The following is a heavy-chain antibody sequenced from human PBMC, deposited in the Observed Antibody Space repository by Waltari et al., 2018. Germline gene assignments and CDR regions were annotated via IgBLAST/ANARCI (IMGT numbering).Heavy chain of an antibody. Sequence: QVQLQESGPGLVKPSATLSLTCTVSGGSISSYYWSWIRHPPGKGLDWIGYIYYSGSTNYNPSLKSLVTISVDTSKNQFSLKLSSVTAADTAVYYCARGSRIVVVAATRFDYWGQGTLVTVSS. CDR2: IYYSGST. V-gene: IGHV4-59*01. J-gene: IGHJ4*02. CDR3: ARGSRIVVVAATRFDY. CDR1: GGSISSYY. D-gene: IGHD2-15*01.